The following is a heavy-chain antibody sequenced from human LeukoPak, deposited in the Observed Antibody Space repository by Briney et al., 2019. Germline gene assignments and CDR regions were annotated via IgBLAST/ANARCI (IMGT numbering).Heavy chain of an antibody. CDR3: ARDRYYYGSGTPGIFDY. D-gene: IGHD3-10*01. Sequence: ASVKVSCKASGGTFSSYAISWVRQAPGQGLEWMGWIKPNSGGTNYAQKFQGWVTMTRDTSISTAYMELSRLRSDDTAVYYCARDRYYYGSGTPGIFDYWGQGTLVTVSS. CDR1: GGTFSSYA. CDR2: IKPNSGGT. J-gene: IGHJ4*02. V-gene: IGHV1-2*04.